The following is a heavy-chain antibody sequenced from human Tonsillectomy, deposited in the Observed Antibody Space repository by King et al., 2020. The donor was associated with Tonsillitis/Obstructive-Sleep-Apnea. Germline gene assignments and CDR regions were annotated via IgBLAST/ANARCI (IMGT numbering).Heavy chain of an antibody. D-gene: IGHD4-17*01. Sequence: VQLVESGGGVVRPGGSLRLSCAASGLAFGDFCMSWVRQAPGKGLEWVSGVNWSGESTHYADSVKGRFASFRDNAKKALYLQMSSLRAEDTAFYYCAKNYGDPEYWGQGTLVTVSS. J-gene: IGHJ4*02. CDR3: AKNYGDPEY. CDR1: GLAFGDFC. CDR2: VNWSGEST. V-gene: IGHV3-20*04.